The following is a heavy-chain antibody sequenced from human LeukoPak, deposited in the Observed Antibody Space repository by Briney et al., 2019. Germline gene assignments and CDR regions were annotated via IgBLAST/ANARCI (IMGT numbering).Heavy chain of an antibody. V-gene: IGHV4-39*07. J-gene: IGHJ4*02. CDR3: ARDLGWLQGSYDY. CDR2: IYYSGST. D-gene: IGHD5-24*01. CDR1: GGSISSTNYY. Sequence: PSETLSLTCTVSGGSISSTNYYWGWIRQPPGKGLEWIGSIYYSGSTYYNPSLKSRVTISVDTSKNHFSLKLSSVTAADTAVYYCARDLGWLQGSYDYWGQGTLVTVSS.